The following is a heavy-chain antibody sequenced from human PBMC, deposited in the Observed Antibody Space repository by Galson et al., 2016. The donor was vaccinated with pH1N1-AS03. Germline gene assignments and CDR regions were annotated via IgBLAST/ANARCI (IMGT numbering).Heavy chain of an antibody. CDR1: GFTLNNYA. Sequence: SLRLSCAASGFTLNNYAMNWIRQAPGKGLEWVSFISTSSSSIYYADSVKGRFTISRDNAQNLLYLQMNSLRDEDTAVYYCARDGPPQGISVAGSFDFWGQGTLVTVSP. J-gene: IGHJ4*02. V-gene: IGHV3-21*01. D-gene: IGHD6-19*01. CDR2: ISTSSSSI. CDR3: ARDGPPQGISVAGSFDF.